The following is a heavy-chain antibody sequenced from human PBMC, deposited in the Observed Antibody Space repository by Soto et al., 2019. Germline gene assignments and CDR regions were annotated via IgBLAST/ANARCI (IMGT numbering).Heavy chain of an antibody. Sequence: GGSLRLSCAASGFTFSSYGMHWVRQASGKGLEWVAVISYDGSNKYYADSVKGRFTISRDNSKNTLYLQMNSLRAEDTAVYYCSKDFALNQRLTGYWGQGTLVTVSS. J-gene: IGHJ4*02. CDR2: ISYDGSNK. CDR1: GFTFSSYG. D-gene: IGHD2-2*01. CDR3: SKDFALNQRLTGY. V-gene: IGHV3-30*18.